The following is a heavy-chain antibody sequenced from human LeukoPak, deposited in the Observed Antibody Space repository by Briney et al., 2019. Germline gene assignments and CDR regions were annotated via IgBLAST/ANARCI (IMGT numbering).Heavy chain of an antibody. D-gene: IGHD3-3*01. V-gene: IGHV4-39*01. CDR1: GGSISSSSYY. J-gene: IGHJ4*02. CDR3: ARHPSYYDFWSGYSIPDPNFDY. CDR2: IYYSGST. Sequence: SKTLSLTCTVSGGSISSSSYYWGWIRQPPGKGLEWIGSIYYSGSTYYNPSLKSRVTISVDTSKNQLSLKLSSVTAADTAVYYCARHPSYYDFWSGYSIPDPNFDYWGQGTLVTVSS.